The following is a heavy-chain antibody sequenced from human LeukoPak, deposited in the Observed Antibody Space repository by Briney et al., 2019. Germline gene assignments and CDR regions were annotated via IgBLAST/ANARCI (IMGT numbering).Heavy chain of an antibody. CDR1: SGSISTSNYY. CDR2: IFYSGST. CDR3: ARVDDYGGNFDY. J-gene: IGHJ4*02. Sequence: SETLSLTCTVSSGSISTSNYYWGWVRQPPGKALEWIGNIFYSGSTYYSPSLKSRVTISLDTSRNQFSLKLSSVTAADTAVYYCARVDDYGGNFDYWGQGTLVTVSS. V-gene: IGHV4-39*07. D-gene: IGHD4-23*01.